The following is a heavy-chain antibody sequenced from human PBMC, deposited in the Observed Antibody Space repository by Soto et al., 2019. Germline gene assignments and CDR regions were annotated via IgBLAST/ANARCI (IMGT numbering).Heavy chain of an antibody. V-gene: IGHV4-59*01. CDR3: ASSYYYDSSGNDWFDP. CDR1: GGSISSYY. Sequence: PSETLSLTCTVSGGSISSYYWSWIRQPPGKGLELIGYIYYSGSTNYNPSPKSRVTISVDTSKNQFSLKLSSVTAADTAVYYCASSYYYDSSGNDWFDPWGQGTLVTVSS. D-gene: IGHD3-22*01. CDR2: IYYSGST. J-gene: IGHJ5*02.